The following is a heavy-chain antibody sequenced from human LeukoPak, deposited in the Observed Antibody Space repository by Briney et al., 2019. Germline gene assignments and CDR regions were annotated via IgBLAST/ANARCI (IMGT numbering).Heavy chain of an antibody. Sequence: SQTLSLTCAISGDSVSSDSAAWNWIMQSPSRGLEWLGRTYQRSKWYNDYTPSVRSRITISPDTSKNQFTLQLNSVTPEDTAVYYCARARLGALDYWGQGTLVTVSS. V-gene: IGHV6-1*01. J-gene: IGHJ4*02. CDR2: TYQRSKWYN. D-gene: IGHD6-19*01. CDR3: ARARLGALDY. CDR1: GDSVSSDSAA.